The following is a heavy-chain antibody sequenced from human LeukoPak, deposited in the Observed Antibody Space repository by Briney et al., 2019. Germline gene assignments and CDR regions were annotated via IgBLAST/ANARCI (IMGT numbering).Heavy chain of an antibody. D-gene: IGHD4-17*01. CDR1: GFTFSGSA. V-gene: IGHV3-73*01. Sequence: GGSLKLSCAASGFTFSGSAMHWVRQASGKGLEWVGRIRSKANSYATAYAASVKGRFTISRDDSKNTAYLQMNSLKTEDTAVYYCTSTAVTTAYYYYMDVWGKGTTVTVSS. CDR2: IRSKANSYAT. CDR3: TSTAVTTAYYYYMDV. J-gene: IGHJ6*03.